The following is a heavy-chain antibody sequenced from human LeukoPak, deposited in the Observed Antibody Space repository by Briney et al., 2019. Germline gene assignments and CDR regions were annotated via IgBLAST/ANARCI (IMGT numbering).Heavy chain of an antibody. V-gene: IGHV1-46*01. J-gene: IGHJ4*02. CDR3: ARDLVGGDTAMVDIFDY. CDR1: GYTFTSYY. D-gene: IGHD5-18*01. Sequence: ASVKVSCKASGYTFTSYYMHWVRQAPGQGLEWMGIINPSGGSTSYAQKFQGRVTMTRDTSTSTVYMELSSLRSEDTAVYYCARDLVGGDTAMVDIFDYWGQGTLVTVSS. CDR2: INPSGGST.